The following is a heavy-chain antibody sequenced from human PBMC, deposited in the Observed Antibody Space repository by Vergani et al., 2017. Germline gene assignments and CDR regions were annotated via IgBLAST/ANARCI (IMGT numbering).Heavy chain of an antibody. Sequence: VQLVESGGGVVQPGRSLRISCVVSGFDFSSYIMNWVRQAPGKGLEWVSFVSTGTKSQSYAESVKGRFTISRDSAKNSLYLQMDSLRAEDTAVYYCAREYSSTSGRAFDFWGQGTKVTVSS. CDR3: AREYSSTSGRAFDF. V-gene: IGHV3-48*01. D-gene: IGHD2-2*01. J-gene: IGHJ3*01. CDR1: GFDFSSYI. CDR2: VSTGTKSQ.